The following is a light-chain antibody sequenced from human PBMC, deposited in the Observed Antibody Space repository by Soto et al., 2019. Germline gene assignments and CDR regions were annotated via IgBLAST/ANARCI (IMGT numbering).Light chain of an antibody. CDR2: IAS. CDR1: QSVNSDY. J-gene: IGKJ1*01. Sequence: EIVLTQSPGTLSLFPGERATLSCRATQSVNSDYLAWYQQKPGQAPRLLIYIASRRATGIPDRFSGSGSGTDFTLTISILEPEDFAVYYCQQYGTSSWTFGQGTKVEI. CDR3: QQYGTSSWT. V-gene: IGKV3-20*01.